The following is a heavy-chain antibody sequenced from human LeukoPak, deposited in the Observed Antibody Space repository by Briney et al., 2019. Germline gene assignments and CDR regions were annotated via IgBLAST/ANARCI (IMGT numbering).Heavy chain of an antibody. CDR3: AIGGYCGATTCYIAY. D-gene: IGHD2-2*02. CDR2: ISNSGSTT. J-gene: IGHJ4*02. V-gene: IGHV3-23*01. CDR1: GVNFSTYA. Sequence: GGSLRLSCVASGVNFSTYAMKWVRQVPGKGREWVSLISNSGSTTYHADSVKGRFTISRDHSKNTLYLPMNSLSAEASAVYYCAIGGYCGATTCYIAYWGQGTLVTVSS.